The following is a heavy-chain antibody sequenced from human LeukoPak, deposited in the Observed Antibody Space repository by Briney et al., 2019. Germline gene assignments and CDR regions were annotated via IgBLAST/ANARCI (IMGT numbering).Heavy chain of an antibody. CDR2: ISYDGSNK. J-gene: IGHJ6*02. CDR1: GFTFSSYG. Sequence: PGGSLRLSCSASGFTFSSYGMHWVRQAPGKGLEWVAVISYDGSNKYYADSVKGRFTISRDNSKNTLYLQMNSLRAEDTAVYYCAKDTQDWFPMRHPSYGMDVWGQGTTVTVSS. CDR3: AKDTQDWFPMRHPSYGMDV. V-gene: IGHV3-30*18. D-gene: IGHD3-9*01.